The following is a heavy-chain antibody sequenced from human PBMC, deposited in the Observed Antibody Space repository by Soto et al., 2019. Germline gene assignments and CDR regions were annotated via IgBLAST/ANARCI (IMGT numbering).Heavy chain of an antibody. Sequence: PSETLSLTCAVSGGSISSGGYSWSWIRQPPGKGLEWIGCIYYSGSTYYNPSLKSRVTISVDRSKNQFSLKLSSVTAVDTAVYYCARVKFEDYGGNSLIYFDYWGQGTPVTGSS. CDR1: GGSISSGGYS. J-gene: IGHJ4*02. CDR3: ARVKFEDYGGNSLIYFDY. CDR2: IYYSGST. D-gene: IGHD4-17*01. V-gene: IGHV4-30-2*01.